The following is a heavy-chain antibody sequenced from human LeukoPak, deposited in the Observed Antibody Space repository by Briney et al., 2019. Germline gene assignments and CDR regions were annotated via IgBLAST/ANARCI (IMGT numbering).Heavy chain of an antibody. J-gene: IGHJ5*02. CDR2: INPDSGAT. Sequence: ASVKVSCKASGYTFTGFYMHWVRQAPGQGLEWMGWINPDSGATDYAQKFQGRVTMTRDTSITTAYMELSRLTSDDTAVYYCAREGSSAINPNWFDPWGQGTLVAVSS. CDR1: GYTFTGFY. D-gene: IGHD5-12*01. CDR3: AREGSSAINPNWFDP. V-gene: IGHV1-2*02.